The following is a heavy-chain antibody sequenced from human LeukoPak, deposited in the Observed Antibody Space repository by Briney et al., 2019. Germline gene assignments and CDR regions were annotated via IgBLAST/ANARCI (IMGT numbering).Heavy chain of an antibody. CDR3: ASETPNLPGLDI. D-gene: IGHD1-14*01. CDR1: GGSISSSKW. CDR2: IYQRGNT. Sequence: SETLSLTCAVSGGSISSSKWWTWVRPPPGKGLEWIGEIYQRGNTNYNPSLKSRVTLSVDKSKNQFSLKLSSVTAADTAVYYCASETPNLPGLDIWGQGTMVTVSS. J-gene: IGHJ3*02. V-gene: IGHV4-4*02.